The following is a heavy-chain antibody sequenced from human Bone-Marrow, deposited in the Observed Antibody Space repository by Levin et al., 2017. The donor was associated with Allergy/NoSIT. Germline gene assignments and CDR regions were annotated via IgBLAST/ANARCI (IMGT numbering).Heavy chain of an antibody. J-gene: IGHJ4*02. D-gene: IGHD1-26*01. CDR1: GFIFSRYA. Sequence: GESLKISCAASGFIFSRYAMNWVRQSPGKGLEWISSITSSGSYINYADSVKGRFTISRDNAKKSLYLQMSGLRGDDSAVYYCASGGGSYNYWGQGTLVTVSS. V-gene: IGHV3-21*01. CDR2: ITSSGSYI. CDR3: ASGGGSYNY.